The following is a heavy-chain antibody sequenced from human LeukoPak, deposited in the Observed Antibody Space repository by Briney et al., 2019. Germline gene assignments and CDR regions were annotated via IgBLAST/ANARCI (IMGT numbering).Heavy chain of an antibody. J-gene: IGHJ4*02. V-gene: IGHV3-53*01. CDR1: GFTVSSNY. Sequence: GGSLRLSGAASGFTVSSNYMYWVRQAPGKGLEWVSVIYSGGSTYYADSVKGRFTISRDNSKNTLYLQMNSLRAEDTAVYYCAKDGNYDILTGYSDYWGQGTLVTVSS. D-gene: IGHD3-9*01. CDR3: AKDGNYDILTGYSDY. CDR2: IYSGGST.